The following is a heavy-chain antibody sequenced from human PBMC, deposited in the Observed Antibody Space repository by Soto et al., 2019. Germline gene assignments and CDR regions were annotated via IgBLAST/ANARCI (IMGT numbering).Heavy chain of an antibody. D-gene: IGHD1-1*01. V-gene: IGHV1-69*01. CDR1: GGTFSSYA. Sequence: HVQLVQSGAEVKKPGSSVKVSCKASGGTFSSYAISWVRQAPGQGLEWMGEIISMFGAAMYAQKFQGRVTITADESASTAYMELSSLRSEDTAVYYCARGGKERFRGSGMDVWGQGTTVTVS. CDR3: ARGGKERFRGSGMDV. J-gene: IGHJ6*02. CDR2: IISMFGAA.